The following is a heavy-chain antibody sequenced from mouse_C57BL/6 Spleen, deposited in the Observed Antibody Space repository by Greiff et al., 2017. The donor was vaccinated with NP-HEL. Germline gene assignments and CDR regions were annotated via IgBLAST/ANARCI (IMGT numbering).Heavy chain of an antibody. Sequence: QVQLQQSGAELVKPGASVKLSCKASGYTFTEYTIHWVKQRSGQGLEWIGRFYPGSGSIKYNEKFKDKATLTADKSSSTVYMELSRLTSEDSAVYVCARHEGGHGNYNWYFDVWGTGTTVTVSS. J-gene: IGHJ1*03. CDR1: GYTFTEYT. CDR3: ARHEGGHGNYNWYFDV. CDR2: FYPGSGSI. V-gene: IGHV1-62-2*01. D-gene: IGHD2-1*01.